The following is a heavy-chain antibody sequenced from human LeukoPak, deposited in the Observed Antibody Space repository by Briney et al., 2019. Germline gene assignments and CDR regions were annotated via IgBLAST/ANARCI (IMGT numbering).Heavy chain of an antibody. D-gene: IGHD6-13*01. Sequence: GGSLRLSCAASGFTFSSYGMNWVRQAPGKGLEWVSVISGSGATTYYADSVKGRFTISRDNSKNTLYLQMNSLRAEDTAVYYCAKGGAKIATVDARGAFHIWGQGTMVTVSS. V-gene: IGHV3-23*01. CDR3: AKGGAKIATVDARGAFHI. CDR2: ISGSGATT. J-gene: IGHJ3*02. CDR1: GFTFSSYG.